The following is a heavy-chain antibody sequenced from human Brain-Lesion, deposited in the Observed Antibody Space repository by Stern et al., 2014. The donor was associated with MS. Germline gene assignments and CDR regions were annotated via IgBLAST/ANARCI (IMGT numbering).Heavy chain of an antibody. V-gene: IGHV3-23*04. CDR1: GFPFSNYA. CDR2: ISGSGSST. Sequence: EVQLVESGGGLVQPGGSLRLSCVGSGFPFSNYAMTWVRQAPGKGLEWVPAISGSGSSTYYTDSVRGRFSISRDNSKSTVFLQMNSLRADDTATYFCAKTIVGESWGQGALVTVSS. CDR3: AKTIVGES. J-gene: IGHJ5*02. D-gene: IGHD1-26*01.